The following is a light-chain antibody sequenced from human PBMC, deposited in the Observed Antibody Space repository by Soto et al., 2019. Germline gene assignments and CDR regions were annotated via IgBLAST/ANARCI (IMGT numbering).Light chain of an antibody. J-gene: IGKJ4*01. CDR3: QQYNNWPLT. Sequence: IVMTQSPATLSVSPGERATLSCRAGQSIDSKLAWYQQRPGQAPRLLIYGASTRATGIPARFSGSGSGTEFTLTISSLQSEDFAVYYCQQYNNWPLTFGGGTKVDIK. CDR2: GAS. CDR1: QSIDSK. V-gene: IGKV3-15*01.